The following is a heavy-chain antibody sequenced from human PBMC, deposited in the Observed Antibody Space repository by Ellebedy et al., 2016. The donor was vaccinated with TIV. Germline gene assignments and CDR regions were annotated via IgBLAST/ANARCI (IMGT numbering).Heavy chain of an antibody. D-gene: IGHD6-13*01. CDR3: ARYRSIAAGEYDS. V-gene: IGHV5-10-1*01. CDR2: IDPSDSYT. Sequence: GESLKISCKGPGYTFTNSWIGWVRQMPGKGLEWMGRIDPSDSYTNYSPSFQGHVTISGDKSISTAYLQWSSLKASDTAMYYCARYRSIAAGEYDSWGQGTLVTVSS. CDR1: GYTFTNSW. J-gene: IGHJ4*02.